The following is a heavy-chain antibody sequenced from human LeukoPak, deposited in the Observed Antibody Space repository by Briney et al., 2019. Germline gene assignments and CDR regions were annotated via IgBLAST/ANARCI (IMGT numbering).Heavy chain of an antibody. D-gene: IGHD6-19*01. CDR1: GFTFSSHA. CDR3: ARVVAGLSDAFDI. J-gene: IGHJ3*02. CDR2: ITSSSSYV. V-gene: IGHV3-21*06. Sequence: EPGGSLRLSCAASGFTFSSHAMHWVRQAPGKGLEWVSLITSSSSYVYYADSVKGRFTISRDNAKNSLYLQMNSLRAEDTAVYYCARVVAGLSDAFDIWGQGTVVTVSS.